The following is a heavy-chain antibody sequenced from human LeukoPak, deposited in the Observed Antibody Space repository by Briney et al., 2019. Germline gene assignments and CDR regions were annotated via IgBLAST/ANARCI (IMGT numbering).Heavy chain of an antibody. Sequence: GASVKVSCKASGYTFTSNYMHWVRQAPGQGLEWMGWINPNSGGTNYAQKFQGRVTMTRDTYISTAHMELRRLRSDDTAVYYCAREYNWNDERYYYMDVWGKGTTVTISS. J-gene: IGHJ6*03. CDR3: AREYNWNDERYYYMDV. D-gene: IGHD1-20*01. CDR1: GYTFTSNY. V-gene: IGHV1-2*02. CDR2: INPNSGGT.